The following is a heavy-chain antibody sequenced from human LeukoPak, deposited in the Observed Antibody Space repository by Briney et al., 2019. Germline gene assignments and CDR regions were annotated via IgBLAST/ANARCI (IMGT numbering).Heavy chain of an antibody. CDR1: GFTFSSYA. V-gene: IGHV3-30*04. Sequence: GRSLRLSCAASGFTFSSYAMHWVRQAPGKGLEWVAVISYDGSNKYYADSVKGRFTISRDNFKNTLDLQMNSLRAEDTAVYYCARDHYSSGPYYFDYWGQGTLVTVSS. J-gene: IGHJ4*02. D-gene: IGHD6-19*01. CDR2: ISYDGSNK. CDR3: ARDHYSSGPYYFDY.